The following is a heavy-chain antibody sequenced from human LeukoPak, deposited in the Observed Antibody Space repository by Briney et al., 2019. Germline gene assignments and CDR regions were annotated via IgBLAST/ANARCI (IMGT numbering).Heavy chain of an antibody. CDR1: GVTFSGYA. CDR2: ISGIGGST. CDR3: AKGASSGWYTPSDYFQH. V-gene: IGHV3-23*01. J-gene: IGHJ1*01. Sequence: GGSLRVSCAASGVTFSGYAMSWGRQAPGKGLEWVSAISGIGGSTYYADSVKGRFTISRDNSKNTLYLQMNSLRAEDTAVYYCAKGASSGWYTPSDYFQHWGQGTLVTVSS. D-gene: IGHD6-19*01.